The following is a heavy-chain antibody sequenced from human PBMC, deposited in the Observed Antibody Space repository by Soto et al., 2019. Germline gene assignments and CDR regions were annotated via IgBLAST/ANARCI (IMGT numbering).Heavy chain of an antibody. CDR3: AKGKGQVWQQLVLFDY. CDR1: GFTFSSYA. V-gene: IGHV3-23*01. D-gene: IGHD6-13*01. J-gene: IGHJ4*02. Sequence: GGSLRLSCAASGFTFSSYAMSWVRQAPGKGLEWVSAISGSGGSTYYADSVKGRFTISRDNSKNTLYLQMNSLRAEDTAVYYCAKGKGQVWQQLVLFDYWGQGTLVTVSS. CDR2: ISGSGGST.